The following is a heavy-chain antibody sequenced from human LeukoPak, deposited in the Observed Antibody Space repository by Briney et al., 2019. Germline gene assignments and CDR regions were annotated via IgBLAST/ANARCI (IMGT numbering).Heavy chain of an antibody. CDR1: GFTFSSFE. V-gene: IGHV3-23*01. Sequence: PGGSLRLSCAASGFTFSSFEMSWVRQAPGEGLEWVSAISGSGGSAYYADSVKGRFTISRDNSRNSLSLQMNSLRAEDTALYYCAKTGYSSGWYRIWGYWGQGTLVTVSS. D-gene: IGHD6-19*01. J-gene: IGHJ4*02. CDR2: ISGSGGSA. CDR3: AKTGYSSGWYRIWGY.